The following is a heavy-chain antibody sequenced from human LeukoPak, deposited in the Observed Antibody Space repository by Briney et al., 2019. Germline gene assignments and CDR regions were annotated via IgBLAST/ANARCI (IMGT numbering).Heavy chain of an antibody. D-gene: IGHD6-19*01. V-gene: IGHV3-21*04. CDR2: ISSSSSYI. CDR1: GFTFSSYS. J-gene: IGHJ6*03. CDR3: ARVTYSGWYDLGYYYYYYMDV. Sequence: GGSLRLSCAASGFTFSSYSMNWVRQAPGKGLEWVSSISSSSSYIYYADSVKGRFTISRDNAKNSLYLQMNSLRAEDTAVYYCARVTYSGWYDLGYYYYYYMDVWGKGTTVTVSS.